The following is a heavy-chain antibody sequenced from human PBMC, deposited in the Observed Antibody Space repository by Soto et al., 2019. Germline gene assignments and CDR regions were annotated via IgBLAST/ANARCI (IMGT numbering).Heavy chain of an antibody. Sequence: GSGPTLVNPTQTLTLTCTFSGFSLSTSGVGVGWIRQPPGKALEWLALIYWDDDKRYSPSLKSRLTITKDTSKHQVVLTMTNLDPVDTATYYCAHFDVVVTAIINWFDPWGQGTLVTVSS. CDR3: AHFDVVVTAIINWFDP. V-gene: IGHV2-5*02. J-gene: IGHJ5*02. CDR1: GFSLSTSGVG. D-gene: IGHD2-21*02. CDR2: IYWDDDK.